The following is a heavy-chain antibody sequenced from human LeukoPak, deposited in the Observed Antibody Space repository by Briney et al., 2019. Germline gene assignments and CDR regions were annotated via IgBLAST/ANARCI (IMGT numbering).Heavy chain of an antibody. CDR3: ARAASIGTVDY. CDR2: IKPDGSEM. J-gene: IGHJ4*02. D-gene: IGHD6-13*01. CDR1: GFSFSDYY. V-gene: IGHV3-7*01. Sequence: GGSLRLSCAASGFSFSDYYMSWVRQAPGKGLEWVANIKPDGSEMYYVGSVKGRFTISRDNAKNSLYLQMNSLRAEDTALYYCARAASIGTVDYWGQGTLVTVSS.